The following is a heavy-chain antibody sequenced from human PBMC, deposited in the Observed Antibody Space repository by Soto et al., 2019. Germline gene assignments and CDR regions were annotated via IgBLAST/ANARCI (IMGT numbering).Heavy chain of an antibody. CDR1: GATLSTHG. V-gene: IGHV1-69*01. CDR3: AAGDSSDTGDY. J-gene: IGHJ4*02. CDR2: TIPIIGTT. D-gene: IGHD5-18*01. Sequence: QLQLVQSGAEVKKPGSSVKVSCKASGATLSTHGISWVRQAPGQGLEWMGGTIPIIGTTDYAEKFQGRVKITADESTTTSYMELSSLRPDDTAVYYCAAGDSSDTGDYWGQGTLVTVSS.